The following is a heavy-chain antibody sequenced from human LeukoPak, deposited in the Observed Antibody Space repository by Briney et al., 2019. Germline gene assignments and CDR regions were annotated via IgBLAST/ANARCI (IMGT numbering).Heavy chain of an antibody. Sequence: GASVKVSCKASGGSFRNYAISWVRQAPGQGPEWMGGIVPFFNTPNYAQKFQGRVTITTDAATSTVYMELSSLGSEDTAVYYCASGGGKRIWGQGTLVTVSS. J-gene: IGHJ4*02. CDR1: GGSFRNYA. CDR3: ASGGGKRI. V-gene: IGHV1-69*05. CDR2: IVPFFNTP. D-gene: IGHD3-16*01.